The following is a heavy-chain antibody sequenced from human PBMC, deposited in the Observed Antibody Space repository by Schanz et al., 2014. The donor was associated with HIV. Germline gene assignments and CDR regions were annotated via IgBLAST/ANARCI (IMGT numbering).Heavy chain of an antibody. Sequence: VQLVESGGGLVEPGGSLRLSCAASGLTFDSFGMHWVRQAPGKGLEWVAVISYDGRNKYQAASVKGRFTVSRDNAKNTVYLQMKSLRVEDTAVYYCAKDRNYYDSRFLGKGNYYYYYGMDVWGQGTTVTVSS. CDR1: GLTFDSFG. D-gene: IGHD3-22*01. J-gene: IGHJ6*02. V-gene: IGHV3-30*18. CDR2: ISYDGRNK. CDR3: AKDRNYYDSRFLGKGNYYYYYGMDV.